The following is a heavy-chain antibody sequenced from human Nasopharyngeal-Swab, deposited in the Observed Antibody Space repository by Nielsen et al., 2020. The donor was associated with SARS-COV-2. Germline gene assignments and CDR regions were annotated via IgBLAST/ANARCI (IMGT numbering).Heavy chain of an antibody. CDR2: IIPILGIA. J-gene: IGHJ5*02. Sequence: WVRQAPGQGLEWMGGIIPILGIANYAQKFQGRVTITADKSTSTAYMELSSLRSEDTAVYYCARGGRGVVVPAAIGWFDPWGQGTLATVSS. V-gene: IGHV1-69*10. CDR3: ARGGRGVVVPAAIGWFDP. D-gene: IGHD2-2*01.